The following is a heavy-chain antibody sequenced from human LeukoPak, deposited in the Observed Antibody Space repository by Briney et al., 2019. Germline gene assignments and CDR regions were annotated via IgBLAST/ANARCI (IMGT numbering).Heavy chain of an antibody. V-gene: IGHV1-8*01. J-gene: IGHJ4*02. CDR2: MNPNSGNT. CDR3: ARVEEQPDNFDY. D-gene: IGHD6-13*01. Sequence: ASVKVSCKASGYTFTSYDINWVRQATGQGLEWMGWMNPNSGNTGYAQKFQGRVTMTRNTSISTAYMELSSLRSEDTAVYYCARVEEQPDNFDYWGQGTLVTVSS. CDR1: GYTFTSYD.